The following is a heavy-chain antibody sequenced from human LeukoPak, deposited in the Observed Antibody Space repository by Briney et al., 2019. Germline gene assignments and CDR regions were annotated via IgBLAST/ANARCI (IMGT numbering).Heavy chain of an antibody. CDR2: ISSSSSYI. Sequence: GGSLRLSCAASGFTFSSYSMNWVRQAPGKGLEWVSSISSSSSYIYYADSVKGRFTISRDNAKSSLYLQMNSLRAEDTAVYYCASSPHPRIAARVGWFDPWGQGTLVTVSS. D-gene: IGHD6-13*01. CDR3: ASSPHPRIAARVGWFDP. CDR1: GFTFSSYS. J-gene: IGHJ5*02. V-gene: IGHV3-21*01.